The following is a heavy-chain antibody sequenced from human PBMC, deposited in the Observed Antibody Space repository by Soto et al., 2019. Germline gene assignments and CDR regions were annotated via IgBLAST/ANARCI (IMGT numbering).Heavy chain of an antibody. J-gene: IGHJ4*02. D-gene: IGHD3-3*01. V-gene: IGHV4-30-4*01. CDR3: ARGDCDFWSGYIDY. CDR1: GGSISSGDYY. CDR2: IYYSGST. Sequence: LSLTCTVSGGSISSGDYYWSWIRQPPGKGLEWIGYIYYSGSTYYNPSLKSRVTISVDTSKNQFSLKLSSVTAADTAVDYCARGDCDFWSGYIDYWGQGTLVTVSS.